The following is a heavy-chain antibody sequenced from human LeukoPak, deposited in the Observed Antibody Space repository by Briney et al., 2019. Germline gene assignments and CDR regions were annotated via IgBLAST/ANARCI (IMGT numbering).Heavy chain of an antibody. Sequence: PGGSLRLSCAASGFTVSSNYMSWVRQAPGKGLEWVSVIYSGGSTYYADSVKGRFTISRDNAKNSLYLQMNSLRDEDTAVYYCARGNYDFWSGYYNGYFDYWGQGTLVTVSS. D-gene: IGHD3-3*01. J-gene: IGHJ4*02. V-gene: IGHV3-66*01. CDR3: ARGNYDFWSGYYNGYFDY. CDR1: GFTVSSNY. CDR2: IYSGGST.